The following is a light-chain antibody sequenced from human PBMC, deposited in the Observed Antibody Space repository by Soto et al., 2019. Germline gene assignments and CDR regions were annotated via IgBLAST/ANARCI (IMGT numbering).Light chain of an antibody. CDR3: HQYDTLPLT. V-gene: IGKV3-20*01. J-gene: IGKJ4*01. CDR1: QSVSSNY. CDR2: DAS. Sequence: EIVMTQSPATLSVSPGERATLSCRASQSVSSNYLGWYQQIPGRAPRVLIFDASIRATGIPDRFSGSGSGTDFTLTISRLEPEDFAVYYCHQYDTLPLTLGGGTKVDI.